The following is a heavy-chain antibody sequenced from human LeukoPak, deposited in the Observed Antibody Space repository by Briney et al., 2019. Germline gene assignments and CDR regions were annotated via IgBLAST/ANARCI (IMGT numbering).Heavy chain of an antibody. CDR2: IYYSGST. V-gene: IGHV4-39*01. CDR1: GGSISSSSYY. D-gene: IGHD6-19*01. CDR3: ATGYSSGWYYYYMDV. Sequence: SETLSLTCTVSGGSISSSSYYWGWIRQPPGKGLEWIGSIYYSGSTYYNPSPKSRVTISVDTSKNQFSLKLSPVTAADTAVYYCATGYSSGWYYYYMDVWGKGTTVTVSS. J-gene: IGHJ6*03.